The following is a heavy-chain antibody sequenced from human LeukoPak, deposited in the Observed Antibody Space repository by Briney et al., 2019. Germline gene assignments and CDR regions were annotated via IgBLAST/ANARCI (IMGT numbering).Heavy chain of an antibody. CDR2: IIPIFGTA. V-gene: IGHV1-69*13. CDR3: ARDYDFWSGYYDDAFDI. J-gene: IGHJ3*02. Sequence: SVKVSCTASGGTFSSYAISWVRQAPGQGLEWMGGIIPIFGTANYAQKFQGRVTITADESTSTAYMELSSLRSEDTAVYYCARDYDFWSGYYDDAFDIWGQGTMVTVSS. D-gene: IGHD3-3*01. CDR1: GGTFSSYA.